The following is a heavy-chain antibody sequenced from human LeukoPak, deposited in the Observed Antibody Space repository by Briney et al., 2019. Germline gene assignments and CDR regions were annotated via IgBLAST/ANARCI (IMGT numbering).Heavy chain of an antibody. CDR3: AKEVGYCSGGSCYPYYYGMDV. V-gene: IGHV3-23*01. CDR2: ISGSGGST. CDR1: GFTFSSYA. D-gene: IGHD2-15*01. J-gene: IGHJ6*02. Sequence: GGSLRLSCAASGFTFSSYAMSWVRQAPGKGLEWVSAISGSGGSTYYADSVKGRFTISRDNSKNTLYLQMNSLRAEDTAVYYCAKEVGYCSGGSCYPYYYGMDVWGQGTTVTVSS.